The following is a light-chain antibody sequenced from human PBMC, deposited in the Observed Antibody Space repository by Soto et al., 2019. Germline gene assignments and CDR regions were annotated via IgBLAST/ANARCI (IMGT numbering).Light chain of an antibody. J-gene: IGLJ1*01. CDR1: SSDVGTYNY. CDR3: SSYTGSSTLSV. CDR2: EVT. V-gene: IGLV2-14*01. Sequence: QSVLTQPASVSGSPGQSITISCTGTSSDVGTYNYVSWYQQHPGKAPKVMIYEVTYRPSGVSNRFSGSKSGNTASLTISGLQAEHEAEYYCSSYTGSSTLSVFGTGTKVTVL.